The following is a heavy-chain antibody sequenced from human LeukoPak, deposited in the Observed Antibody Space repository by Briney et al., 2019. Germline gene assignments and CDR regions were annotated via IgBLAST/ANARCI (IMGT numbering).Heavy chain of an antibody. J-gene: IGHJ6*03. CDR1: GCTLSGYY. Sequence: GASVKVSCQASGCTLSGYYMHWVRQAPGQGLEWMGWINPHSGGTNYAQKFQGRVTMTRDTSISTAYMDLSSLTSDDTAVYYCARGGSRIQLFAPYYCYMDVWGKGTTVTVSS. CDR2: INPHSGGT. D-gene: IGHD5-18*01. V-gene: IGHV1-2*02. CDR3: ARGGSRIQLFAPYYCYMDV.